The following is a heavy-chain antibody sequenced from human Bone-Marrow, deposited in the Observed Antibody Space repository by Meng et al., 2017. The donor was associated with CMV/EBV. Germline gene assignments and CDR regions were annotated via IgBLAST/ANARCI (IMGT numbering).Heavy chain of an antibody. CDR2: TYYSGST. CDR3: ARGIFSGITIFGVVLYYFDY. Sequence: SETLSLTCPVSGGSISSSSYYCGWIRQPPGKGLEWIGSTYYSGSTYYNPSLKSRFTITVDTSKNQFSLQLSSLTAADTAAYYCARGIFSGITIFGVVLYYFDYWGQGTLVTVSS. J-gene: IGHJ4*02. V-gene: IGHV4-39*07. CDR1: GGSISSSSYY. D-gene: IGHD3-3*01.